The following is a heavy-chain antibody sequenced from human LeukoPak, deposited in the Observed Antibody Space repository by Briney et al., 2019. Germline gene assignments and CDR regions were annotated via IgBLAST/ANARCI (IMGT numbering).Heavy chain of an antibody. J-gene: IGHJ6*02. D-gene: IGHD6-6*01. CDR2: IIPIFGTA. Sequence: SVKVSCKASGYTFTSYGISWVRQAPGQGHEWMGGIIPIFGTANYAQKFQGRVTITADESTSTAYMELSSLRSEDTAVYYCARLDEYSSSSRYYGMDVWGQGTTVTVSS. CDR3: ARLDEYSSSSRYYGMDV. V-gene: IGHV1-69*13. CDR1: GYTFTSYG.